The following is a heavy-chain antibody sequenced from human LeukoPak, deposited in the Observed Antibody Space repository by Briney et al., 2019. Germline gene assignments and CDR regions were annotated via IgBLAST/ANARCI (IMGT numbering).Heavy chain of an antibody. CDR2: IAFDGTNK. CDR3: AKGTGGDYVPWVDY. J-gene: IGHJ4*02. Sequence: PGGSLRLSCAASGFSFRTFGMHWVRQAPGKGLEWVAVIAFDGTNKYYADSVKGRFTISRDNSKNTLYLQMNSLRAEDTAVYYCAKGTGGDYVPWVDYWGQGTLVTVSS. V-gene: IGHV3-30*18. D-gene: IGHD4-17*01. CDR1: GFSFRTFG.